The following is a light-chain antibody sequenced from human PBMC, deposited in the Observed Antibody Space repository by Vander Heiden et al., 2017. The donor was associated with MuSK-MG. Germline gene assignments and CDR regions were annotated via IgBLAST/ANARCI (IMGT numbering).Light chain of an antibody. Sequence: SSELTQDAAVSVALGPTVRITCQGDSLRSYYASWYQQKPGQAPVLVIYGKNNRLSGIPDRFSGSSSGNTASLTITGAQAEDEADYYCNSRDSSGNHVVFGGGTKLTVL. J-gene: IGLJ2*01. CDR2: GKN. CDR1: SLRSYY. V-gene: IGLV3-19*01. CDR3: NSRDSSGNHVV.